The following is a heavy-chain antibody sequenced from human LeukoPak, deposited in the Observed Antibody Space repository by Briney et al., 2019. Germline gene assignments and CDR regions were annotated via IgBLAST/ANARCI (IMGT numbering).Heavy chain of an antibody. CDR3: ARHRWTIEVETSLGRGLGGWFDP. CDR2: INHSGMS. J-gene: IGHJ5*02. D-gene: IGHD3-16*01. Sequence: SETLSLTCAVYGGSFSGYYWTWIHQPPGKGLEWIGEINHSGMSAYDPSLKSRVIISVDTSKKQFSLKLTSVTAADTAIYYCARHRWTIEVETSLGRGLGGWFDPWGQGSLVTVSS. CDR1: GGSFSGYY. V-gene: IGHV4-34*01.